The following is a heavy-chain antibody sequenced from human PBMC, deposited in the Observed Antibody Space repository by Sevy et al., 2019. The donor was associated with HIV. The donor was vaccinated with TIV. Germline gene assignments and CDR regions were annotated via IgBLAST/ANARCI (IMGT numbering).Heavy chain of an antibody. CDR2: ISYDGSNK. CDR1: GFTFSSYA. J-gene: IGHJ4*02. D-gene: IGHD3-22*01. CDR3: ARDFDSSGYYQHGGY. Sequence: GGSLRLSCAASGFTFSSYAMHWVRQAPGKGLEWVAVISYDGSNKYYADSVKGRFTISGDNSKNTLYLQMNSLRAEDTAVYYCARDFDSSGYYQHGGYWGQGTLVTVSS. V-gene: IGHV3-30-3*01.